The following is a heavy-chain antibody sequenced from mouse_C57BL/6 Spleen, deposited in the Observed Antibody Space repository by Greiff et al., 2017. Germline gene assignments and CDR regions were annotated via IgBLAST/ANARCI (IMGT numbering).Heavy chain of an antibody. D-gene: IGHD2-5*01. J-gene: IGHJ4*01. CDR3: ARRGESNFYAMDY. Sequence: QVHVKQSGAELVRPGTSVKVSCKASGYAFTNYLIEWVKQRPGQGLEWIGVINPGSGGTNYNEKFKGKATLTADKSSSTAYMQLSSLTSEDSAVYFCARRGESNFYAMDYWGQGTSVTVSS. CDR2: INPGSGGT. V-gene: IGHV1-54*01. CDR1: GYAFTNYL.